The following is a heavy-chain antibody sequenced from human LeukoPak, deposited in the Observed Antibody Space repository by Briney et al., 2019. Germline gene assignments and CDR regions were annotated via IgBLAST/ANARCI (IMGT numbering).Heavy chain of an antibody. D-gene: IGHD2-2*01. V-gene: IGHV3-49*04. CDR1: GFTPGEFP. CDR2: IRTKAYGATT. J-gene: IGHJ6*04. Sequence: GGSLRLSCTGSGFTPGEFPMSWVRQGPGKGLEWVACIRTKAYGATTEYAASVKGRFAISRDDSKSIAYLQMNSLKTEDTAVYYCTRDHRVGPRAQPVWGKGTTVTVSS. CDR3: TRDHRVGPRAQPV.